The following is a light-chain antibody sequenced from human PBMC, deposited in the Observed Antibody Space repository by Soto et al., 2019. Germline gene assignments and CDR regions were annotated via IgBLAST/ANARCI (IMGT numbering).Light chain of an antibody. V-gene: IGKV1-8*01. CDR1: QGISSY. J-gene: IGKJ5*01. CDR3: QQYYSYPIT. Sequence: AIRVSPSSSSLSAYPKDRVTITCRASQGISSYLAWYQQKPVKAPKLLIYAASTLQSGVPSRFSGSGSGTDFTLTISCLQSEDFATYYCQQYYSYPITFGQGTRL. CDR2: AAS.